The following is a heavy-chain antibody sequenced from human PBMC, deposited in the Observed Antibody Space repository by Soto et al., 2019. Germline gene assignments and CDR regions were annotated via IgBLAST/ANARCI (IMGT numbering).Heavy chain of an antibody. Sequence: QVQLVQSGVEVKKPGASVKVSCKASGYTFSNYGISWVRQAPGQGLEWMGWFSSYNGDARYAQNLQGRVTMTTDTSTSTAYMELWSLRSDYTAVYYCAREDSGGLDYWGQGTLVTVSS. V-gene: IGHV1-18*01. D-gene: IGHD1-26*01. CDR1: GYTFSNYG. J-gene: IGHJ4*02. CDR2: FSSYNGDA. CDR3: AREDSGGLDY.